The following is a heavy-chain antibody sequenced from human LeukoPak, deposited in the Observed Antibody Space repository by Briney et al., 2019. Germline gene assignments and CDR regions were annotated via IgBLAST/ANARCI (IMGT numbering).Heavy chain of an antibody. D-gene: IGHD4-23*01. Sequence: ASVKVSCKASGYTFTGYYMHWVRQAPGQGLEWLGWINPNSGGTNYAQKFQGWVTMTRDTSISTAYMELSRLRSDDTAVYYCARERTGDVTVALSYWGQGTLVTVSS. J-gene: IGHJ4*02. CDR1: GYTFTGYY. CDR3: ARERTGDVTVALSY. CDR2: INPNSGGT. V-gene: IGHV1-2*04.